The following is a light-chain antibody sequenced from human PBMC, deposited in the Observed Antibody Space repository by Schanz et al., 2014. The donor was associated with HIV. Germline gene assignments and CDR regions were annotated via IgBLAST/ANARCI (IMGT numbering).Light chain of an antibody. CDR2: AAS. J-gene: IGKJ4*01. V-gene: IGKV1-17*01. Sequence: DIQMTQSPSSQSASVGDRVTITCRASQDIGNDLGWYQQKPGQAPKRLIYAASSLQRGVPSRFSGSGSGTEFTLTITSLQPEDFASYYCQQLNSYPLTFGGGTKVEIK. CDR1: QDIGND. CDR3: QQLNSYPLT.